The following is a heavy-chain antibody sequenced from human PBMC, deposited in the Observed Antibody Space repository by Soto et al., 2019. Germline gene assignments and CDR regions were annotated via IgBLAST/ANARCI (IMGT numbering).Heavy chain of an antibody. CDR2: IYYSGGT. Sequence: SETLSLTCTVSGGSISGHSWSWIRQPPGKELEWIGDIYYSGGTNHNPSLKSRVTISVDTSKNQFSLKLSSVTAADTAFYYCARLGGYYHSLDTWGQGTLVTVSS. CDR1: GGSISGHS. J-gene: IGHJ5*02. CDR3: ARLGGYYHSLDT. D-gene: IGHD3-22*01. V-gene: IGHV4-59*11.